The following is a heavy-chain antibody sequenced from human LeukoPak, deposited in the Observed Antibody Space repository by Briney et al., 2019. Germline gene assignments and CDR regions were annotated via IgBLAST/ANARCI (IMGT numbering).Heavy chain of an antibody. CDR2: ISSSSSYI. CDR3: ARGPYYDSSGYPFDY. Sequence: GGSLRLSCAASGFTFSSYSMNWVRQAPGKGLEWVSSISSSSSYIYYADSVKGRFTISRDNAKNSLYLQMNSLRAEDTAVYYCARGPYYDSSGYPFDYWGQGTLVTVSS. V-gene: IGHV3-21*01. D-gene: IGHD3-22*01. CDR1: GFTFSSYS. J-gene: IGHJ4*02.